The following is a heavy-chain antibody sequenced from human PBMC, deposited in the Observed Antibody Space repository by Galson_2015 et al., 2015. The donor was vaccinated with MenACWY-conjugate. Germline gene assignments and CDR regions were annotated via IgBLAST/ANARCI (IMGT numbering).Heavy chain of an antibody. Sequence: QSGAEVKKPGESLKISCKGSGYSFTTYWIAWVRQMPGKGLELMGIIYPDDSYTTYSPSFQGQVTISADKPITTAYLQWSSLKASDPAMYYWAGRSRVGAPLTDAFDIWGQGTMVTVFS. J-gene: IGHJ3*02. V-gene: IGHV5-51*01. CDR2: IYPDDSYT. CDR1: GYSFTTYW. CDR3: AGRSRVGAPLTDAFDI. D-gene: IGHD1-26*01.